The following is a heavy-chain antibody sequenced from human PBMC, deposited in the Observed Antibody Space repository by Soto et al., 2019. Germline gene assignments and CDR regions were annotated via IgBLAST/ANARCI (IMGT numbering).Heavy chain of an antibody. CDR2: ISFRGTTI. CDR3: VRDNSNIIVKPIDV. D-gene: IGHD2-21*01. J-gene: IGHJ1*01. Sequence: PGGSLRLSCEASGFTFSNFEMNWVRQVPGRGLEWLAYISFRGTTIYYGDSVRARFTISRDNTKNSVFLQMYSLGVEDTAINYFVRDNSNIIVKPIDVWGQGTVVTVSS. CDR1: GFTFSNFE. V-gene: IGHV3-48*03.